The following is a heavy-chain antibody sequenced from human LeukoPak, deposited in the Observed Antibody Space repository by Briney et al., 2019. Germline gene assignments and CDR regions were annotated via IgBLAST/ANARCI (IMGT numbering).Heavy chain of an antibody. V-gene: IGHV3-23*01. J-gene: IGHJ4*02. CDR2: ISASADNT. CDR3: ATGAASSGWLSHDY. CDR1: GLAFSSLS. D-gene: IGHD6-13*01. Sequence: GGSLRLSCVASGLAFSSLSMSWVRQAPGKGLEWVSDISASADNTHYADSVKGRFIIFRDNSKNTVFLQMNSLTVEDTAVYYCATGAASSGWLSHDYWGQGTLVTVSS.